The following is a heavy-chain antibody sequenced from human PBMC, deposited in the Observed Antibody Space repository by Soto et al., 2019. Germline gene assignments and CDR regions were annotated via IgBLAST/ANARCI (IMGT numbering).Heavy chain of an antibody. CDR1: GFADSIND. CDR3: ARVYGYLPSYFDY. J-gene: IGHJ4*01. D-gene: IGHD4-17*01. CDR2: LHTDPTS. Sequence: PWGSRSLSGAASGFADSINDVTLVRQSRGKGQDWVSVLHTDPTSLYADSVKGRFAISRDNSKNTLYLQMNSLRVEDTAVYFCARVYGYLPSYFDYWGQGILVTGSS. V-gene: IGHV3-53*01.